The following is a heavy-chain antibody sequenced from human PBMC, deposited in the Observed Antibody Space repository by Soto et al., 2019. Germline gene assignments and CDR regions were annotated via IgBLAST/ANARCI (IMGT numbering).Heavy chain of an antibody. J-gene: IGHJ5*02. V-gene: IGHV3-48*01. CDR2: IISSSTI. CDR3: AREGDSSGWYNWFDP. CDR1: GFTLSNYN. D-gene: IGHD3-22*01. Sequence: EVQLVESGGGLVQPGGSLRLSCAASGFTLSNYNMNWVRQAPGKGLEWVSYIISSSTIYYADSVKGRFTISRDNAKNSLYLQMNSLRAEDTAVYYCAREGDSSGWYNWFDPWGQGTLVTVSS.